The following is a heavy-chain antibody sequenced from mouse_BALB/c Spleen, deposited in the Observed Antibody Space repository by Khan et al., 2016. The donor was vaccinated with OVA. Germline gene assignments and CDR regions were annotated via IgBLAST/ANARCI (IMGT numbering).Heavy chain of an antibody. CDR1: GYSITCDYA. Sequence: EVQLQESGPGLVKPSQSLSLTCTVTGYSITCDYAWNWIRQFPGNKLEWMGYISYSGSTTYNPSLKSRISITRDTSKNQFFLQLNSVTTEDTATYYCARWFTYWGQGTLVTVSA. V-gene: IGHV3-2*02. J-gene: IGHJ3*01. CDR2: ISYSGST. CDR3: ARWFTY.